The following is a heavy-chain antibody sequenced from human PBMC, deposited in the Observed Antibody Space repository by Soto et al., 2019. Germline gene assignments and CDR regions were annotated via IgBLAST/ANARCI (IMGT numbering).Heavy chain of an antibody. CDR2: INPSTGGT. D-gene: IGHD2-21*01. V-gene: IGHV1-46*01. CDR3: TRSYRREGYSPPQY. J-gene: IGHJ4*02. Sequence: QVQLVQSGTELRMPGASVKVSCKASGYTFSNYYIHWVRQAPGQGLELMGIINPSTGGTSYTQKFPDRLTMTRDPSTSTIYMELRNLRSEDTARFYCTRSYRREGYSPPQYWGQGTLVIVSS. CDR1: GYTFSNYY.